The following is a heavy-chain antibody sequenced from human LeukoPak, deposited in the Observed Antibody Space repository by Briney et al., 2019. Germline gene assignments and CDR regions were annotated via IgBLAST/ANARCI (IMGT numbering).Heavy chain of an antibody. Sequence: GESLKISCKGSGYSFSSYWIGWVRQMPGKGLEWMGIIYPGDSDTRYSPSFQGQVTISADKFISTAYLQWSSLKASDTAMYYCARPRIAAAGNDAFDIWGQGTMVTVSS. CDR1: GYSFSSYW. J-gene: IGHJ3*02. V-gene: IGHV5-51*01. D-gene: IGHD6-13*01. CDR2: IYPGDSDT. CDR3: ARPRIAAAGNDAFDI.